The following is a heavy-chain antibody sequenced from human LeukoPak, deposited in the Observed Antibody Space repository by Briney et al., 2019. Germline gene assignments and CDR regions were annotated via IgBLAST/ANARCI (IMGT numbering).Heavy chain of an antibody. Sequence: GGSLGLSCAASGFTFDDYAMSWVRQAPGKGLKWVSGINWNGGNTGYADSVKGRFTISRDNAKNSLYLQMNSLRAEDTALHYCARAYSGYENYYSYYMDVWGKGTTVTVSS. CDR1: GFTFDDYA. CDR2: INWNGGNT. CDR3: ARAYSGYENYYSYYMDV. D-gene: IGHD5-12*01. J-gene: IGHJ6*03. V-gene: IGHV3-20*04.